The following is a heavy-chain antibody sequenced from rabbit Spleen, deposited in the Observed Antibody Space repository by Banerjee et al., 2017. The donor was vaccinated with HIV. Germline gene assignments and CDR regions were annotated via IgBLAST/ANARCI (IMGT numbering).Heavy chain of an antibody. J-gene: IGHJ6*01. CDR2: IGIGTATNT. V-gene: IGHV1S45*01. Sequence: QEQLEESGGGLVQPGASLTLTCTASGIDLSRYYYMCWVRQAPGKGLEWIACIGIGTATNTYSANWAKGRFTISKTSSTTVTLQMTSLTAADTATYFCARDLTDAIGWNFGWWGPGTLVTVS. CDR3: ARDLTDAIGWNFGW. CDR1: GIDLSRYYY. D-gene: IGHD4-1*01.